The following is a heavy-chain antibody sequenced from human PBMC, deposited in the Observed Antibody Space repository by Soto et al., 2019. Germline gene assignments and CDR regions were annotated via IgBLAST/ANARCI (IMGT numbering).Heavy chain of an antibody. D-gene: IGHD6-6*01. CDR3: ARSGQLVENDAFDI. Sequence: GASVKVSCKASGGTFSSYTISWVRQAPGQGLEWMGRIIPILGIANYAQKFQGRVTITADKSTSTAYMELSSLRSEDTAVYYCARSGQLVENDAFDIWGQGTMVTVSS. CDR2: IIPILGIA. J-gene: IGHJ3*02. CDR1: GGTFSSYT. V-gene: IGHV1-69*02.